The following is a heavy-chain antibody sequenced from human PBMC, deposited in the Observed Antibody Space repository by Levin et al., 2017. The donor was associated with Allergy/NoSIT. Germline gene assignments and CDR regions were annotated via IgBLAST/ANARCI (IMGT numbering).Heavy chain of an antibody. V-gene: IGHV1-69*04. CDR2: IIPILGIA. J-gene: IGHJ5*02. CDR3: AREPDFVVVPAAMYWFDP. CDR1: GGTFSSYA. D-gene: IGHD2-2*01. Sequence: ASVKVSCKASGGTFSSYAISWVRQAPGQGLEWMGRIIPILGIANYAQKFQGRVTITADKSTSTAYMELSSLRSEDTAVYYCAREPDFVVVPAAMYWFDPWGQGTLVTVSS.